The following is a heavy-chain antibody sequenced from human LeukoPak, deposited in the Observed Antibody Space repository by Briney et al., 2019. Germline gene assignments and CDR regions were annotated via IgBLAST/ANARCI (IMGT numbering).Heavy chain of an antibody. V-gene: IGHV3-7*03. CDR1: GFIFKDFW. CDR3: AKDAQPRSRWFDP. CDR2: IKQDGSEK. D-gene: IGHD1-14*01. Sequence: GSLRLSCAASGFIFKDFWMIWVRQAPGKGLEWVANIKQDGSEKYYVDSVKGRFTISRDNAKNALYLQMNSLRAEDTAIYYCAKDAQPRSRWFDPWGQGTLVSVSS. J-gene: IGHJ5*02.